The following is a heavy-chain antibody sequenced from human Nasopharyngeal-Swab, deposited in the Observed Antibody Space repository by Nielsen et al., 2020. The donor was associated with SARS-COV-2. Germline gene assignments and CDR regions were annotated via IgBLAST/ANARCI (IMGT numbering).Heavy chain of an antibody. CDR1: GYTFTSYY. J-gene: IGHJ6*02. V-gene: IGHV1-46*01. CDR2: INPSGGST. D-gene: IGHD6-6*01. Sequence: ASVKVSCKASGYTFTSYYMHWVRQAPRQGLEWMGIINPSGGSTSYAQKFQGRVTMTRDTSTSTVYMELSSLRSEDTAVYYCARDPTPAVDSSSSLDYYYGMDVWGQGTTVTVSS. CDR3: ARDPTPAVDSSSSLDYYYGMDV.